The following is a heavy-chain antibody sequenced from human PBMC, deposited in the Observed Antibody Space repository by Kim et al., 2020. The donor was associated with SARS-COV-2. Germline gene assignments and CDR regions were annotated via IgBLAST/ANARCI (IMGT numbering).Heavy chain of an antibody. J-gene: IGHJ3*02. CDR2: ISSRGSTI. V-gene: IGHV3-48*03. CDR1: GFTFSSYE. D-gene: IGHD3-9*01. Sequence: GGSLRLSCAASGFTFSSYEMNWVRQAPGKGLEWVSYISSRGSTIYYADSVKGRFTISRDNAKTSLYLQMNSLRAEDTAVYYCARDYEFDLLPYYSYAIDIWGEGTTVTLSP. CDR3: ARDYEFDLLPYYSYAIDI.